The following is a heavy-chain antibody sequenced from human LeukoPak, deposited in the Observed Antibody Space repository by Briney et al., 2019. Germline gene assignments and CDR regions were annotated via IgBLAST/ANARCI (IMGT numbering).Heavy chain of an antibody. D-gene: IGHD5-18*01. CDR1: GYTFTGYY. Sequence: ASVKVSCKASGYTFTGYYMHWVRQAPGQGLEWMGRINPNNGGTNYAQKFQGRVTMTRDTSISTAYMELSRLRSDDTAVYYCARYSGVDTARRETHSFDYWGQGTLVTVSS. CDR3: ARYSGVDTARRETHSFDY. CDR2: INPNNGGT. J-gene: IGHJ4*02. V-gene: IGHV1-2*06.